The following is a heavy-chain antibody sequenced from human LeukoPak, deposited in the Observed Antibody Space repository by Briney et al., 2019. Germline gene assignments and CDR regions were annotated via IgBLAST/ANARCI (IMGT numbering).Heavy chain of an antibody. CDR1: GYSFSTYW. CDR2: IYPGDSDT. V-gene: IGHV5-51*01. J-gene: IGHJ5*02. CDR3: TRHQCSGGSCYSAFDP. Sequence: GESLKISCKGSGYSFSTYWIAWVRQMPGKGLECLGIIYPGDSDTRYSPPFQGQVTISADKSISTAYLQWSSLKASDAAIYYCTRHQCSGGSCYSAFDPWGQGTLVTVSS. D-gene: IGHD2-15*01.